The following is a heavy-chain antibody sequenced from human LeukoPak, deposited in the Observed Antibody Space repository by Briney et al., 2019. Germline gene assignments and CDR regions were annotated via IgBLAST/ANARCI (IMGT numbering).Heavy chain of an antibody. Sequence: SETLSLTCSVSGYPISSVYYWGWIRQPPGKGLEWIGYIYYSGSTNYNPSLKSRVTISVDTSKNQFSLKLSSVTAADTAVYYCAREIYGSGSYLDYWGQGTLVTVSS. CDR2: IYYSGST. J-gene: IGHJ4*02. CDR1: GYPISSVYY. CDR3: AREIYGSGSYLDY. D-gene: IGHD3-10*01. V-gene: IGHV4-38-2*02.